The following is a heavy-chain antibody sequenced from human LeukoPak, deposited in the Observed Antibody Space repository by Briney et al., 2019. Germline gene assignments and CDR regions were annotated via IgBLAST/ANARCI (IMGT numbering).Heavy chain of an antibody. CDR3: ASGPYCSGGSCYSSHAFDI. D-gene: IGHD2-15*01. CDR1: GGSISSYY. J-gene: IGHJ3*02. Sequence: PSETLSLTCTVSGGSISSYYWSWIRQPPGKGLEWIGYISYSGSTNYNPYLKSRVTISVDTSKNQFSLKLSSVTAADTAVYYCASGPYCSGGSCYSSHAFDIWGQGTMVTVSS. V-gene: IGHV4-59*01. CDR2: ISYSGST.